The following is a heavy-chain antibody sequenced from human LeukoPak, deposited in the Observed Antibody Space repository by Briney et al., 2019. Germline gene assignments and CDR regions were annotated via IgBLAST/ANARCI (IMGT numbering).Heavy chain of an antibody. J-gene: IGHJ4*02. Sequence: PGGSLRLSCAASGFTFSSYAMHWVRQAPGKGLEWVAVISYVGSNKYYADSVKGRFTISRDSSKNTLYLQMNSLRAEDTAVCYCAREMWTMVRGVARPFDYWGQGTLVTVSS. V-gene: IGHV3-30-3*01. CDR2: ISYVGSNK. CDR3: AREMWTMVRGVARPFDY. CDR1: GFTFSSYA. D-gene: IGHD3-10*01.